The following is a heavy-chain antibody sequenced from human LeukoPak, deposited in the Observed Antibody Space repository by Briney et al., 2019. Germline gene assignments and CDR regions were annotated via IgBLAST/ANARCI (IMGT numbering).Heavy chain of an antibody. V-gene: IGHV3-11*01. J-gene: IGHJ4*02. Sequence: PGWSLRLSCAASGFAFSDYYMSWIRQAPGKGLEWVSYISDSDSTIYYADSVKGRFTISRDNAKNSLYLQMNSLRAEDTAVYYCARMYSSSFDYWGQGTLVTVSS. CDR3: ARMYSSSFDY. D-gene: IGHD6-13*01. CDR1: GFAFSDYY. CDR2: ISDSDSTI.